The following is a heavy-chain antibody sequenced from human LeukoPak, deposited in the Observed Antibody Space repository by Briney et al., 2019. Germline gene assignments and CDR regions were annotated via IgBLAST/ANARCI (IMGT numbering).Heavy chain of an antibody. D-gene: IGHD3-9*01. Sequence: GGSLRLSCAASGFTFNSYWMSWVRQAPGKGLEWVANIKQDVNEKYYVDSVKGRFTISRDNAKKSLYLQMNSLRAEDTAVYYCARESRGYDILTGKYHRGYYSYYMDVWGKGTTVTISS. CDR3: ARESRGYDILTGKYHRGYYSYYMDV. J-gene: IGHJ6*03. CDR1: GFTFNSYW. V-gene: IGHV3-7*01. CDR2: IKQDVNEK.